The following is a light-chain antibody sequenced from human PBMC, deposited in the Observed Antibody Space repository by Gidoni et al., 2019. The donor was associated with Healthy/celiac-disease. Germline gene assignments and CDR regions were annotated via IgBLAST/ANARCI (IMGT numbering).Light chain of an antibody. J-gene: IGKJ4*01. CDR2: GAS. CDR1: QSVSSSC. Sequence: IVLTQSPGTLSLSPGERATLSCRASQSVSSSCLAWYQQKPGQAPRLLIYGASSRATGIPDRFSGSGSGTDFTRTISRLEPEDFAVYYCQQYGSSPLTFGGGTKVEIK. V-gene: IGKV3-20*01. CDR3: QQYGSSPLT.